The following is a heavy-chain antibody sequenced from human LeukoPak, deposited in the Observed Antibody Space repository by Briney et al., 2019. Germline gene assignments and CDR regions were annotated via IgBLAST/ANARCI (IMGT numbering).Heavy chain of an antibody. CDR2: FCYSGNA. CDR1: GGSISTCRYY. Sequence: SETLSPTCTVAGGSISTCRYYWGWIRQSPGKGLEWIGNFCYSGNAYYNPSLKSRVTMSVDTSKKQFSLNLTSVTAADTAVYYCARLSPYLGSGSSAFPDDYWGQGTLVTVSS. CDR3: ARLSPYLGSGSSAFPDDY. V-gene: IGHV4-39*01. D-gene: IGHD3-10*01. J-gene: IGHJ4*02.